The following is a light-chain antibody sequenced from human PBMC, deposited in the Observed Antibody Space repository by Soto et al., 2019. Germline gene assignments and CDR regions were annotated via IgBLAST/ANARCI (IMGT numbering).Light chain of an antibody. V-gene: IGLV2-11*01. Sequence: QSALTQPRSVSGSPGQSVTISCTGTGSDVGGYTYVSWYQQHPGKVPKLMIYDVTKRPSGVPDRFSGSKSGNTASLTISGLQAEDEADYYCCSYAASYSVFGGGTKLTVL. J-gene: IGLJ2*01. CDR1: GSDVGGYTY. CDR2: DVT. CDR3: CSYAASYSV.